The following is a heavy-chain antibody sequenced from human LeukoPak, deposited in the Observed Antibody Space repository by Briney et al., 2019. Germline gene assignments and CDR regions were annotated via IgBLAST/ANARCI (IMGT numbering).Heavy chain of an antibody. CDR2: IYYSGSI. D-gene: IGHD3-22*01. V-gene: IGHV4-59*08. Sequence: SETLSLTCTVSGGSISSYYWSWVRQPPGKGLEWIGYIYYSGSINYNPSLKSRVTISVDTSKNQFSLKLSSVTAADTAIYYCARVHVNSGYYFGDAFDIWGQGTMVTVSS. J-gene: IGHJ3*02. CDR1: GGSISSYY. CDR3: ARVHVNSGYYFGDAFDI.